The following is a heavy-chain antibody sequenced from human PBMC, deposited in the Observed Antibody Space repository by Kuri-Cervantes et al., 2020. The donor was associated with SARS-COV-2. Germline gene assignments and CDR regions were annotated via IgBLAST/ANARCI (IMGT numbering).Heavy chain of an antibody. CDR1: RFTFNNYA. J-gene: IGHJ6*03. Sequence: LSLTCAASRFTFNNYAMSWVRQAPGKGLEWVAVIWYDGENEYYAGSVKGRFTISRDNSKNTVSLHMNSLRAEDTAMYYCARGAANYYYMDVWGKGTTVTVSS. CDR2: IWYDGENE. D-gene: IGHD3-16*01. CDR3: ARGAANYYYMDV. V-gene: IGHV3-33*08.